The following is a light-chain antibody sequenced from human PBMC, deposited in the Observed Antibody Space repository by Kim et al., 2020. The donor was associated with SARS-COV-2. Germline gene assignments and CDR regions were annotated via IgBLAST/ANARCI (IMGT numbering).Light chain of an antibody. V-gene: IGLV3-19*01. J-gene: IGLJ2*01. Sequence: SSELTQDPAVSVALGQTVRITCQGDSLRRYYASWYQQKPGQAPVLVIYGKNNRPSGIPDRFSGSTSGNTAYLTITGAQAEEEADYYCKSRDSSGKVVFGGGTKVTVL. CDR3: KSRDSSGKVV. CDR1: SLRRYY. CDR2: GKN.